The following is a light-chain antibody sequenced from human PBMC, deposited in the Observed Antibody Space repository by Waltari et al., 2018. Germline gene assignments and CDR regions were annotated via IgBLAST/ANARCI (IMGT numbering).Light chain of an antibody. Sequence: QSALTQPPSASGSPGQSITISCAGPIRDIGDYNYVSCYPQRPGKAPKLIIFEVNELPSGVPVGLYGSKSGNTASLTVSGLQAEDEADYYCSSYGGNNNVLFGGGTKLTVL. CDR3: SSYGGNNNVL. CDR1: IRDIGDYNY. V-gene: IGLV2-8*01. J-gene: IGLJ3*02. CDR2: EVN.